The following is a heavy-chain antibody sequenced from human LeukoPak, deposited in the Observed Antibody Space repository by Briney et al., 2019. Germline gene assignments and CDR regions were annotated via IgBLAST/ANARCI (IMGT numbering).Heavy chain of an antibody. D-gene: IGHD1-14*01. Sequence: GGSLRLSCAASRFTFSNYWMIWVRQAPGKGLEWVANIKKDGRDKYYVDFVKGRFTISKDNAKNSVYLQMNSLRADDTAVYYCARDSGMGFDYWGQGTLVTVSS. J-gene: IGHJ4*02. CDR2: IKKDGRDK. CDR3: ARDSGMGFDY. CDR1: RFTFSNYW. V-gene: IGHV3-7*01.